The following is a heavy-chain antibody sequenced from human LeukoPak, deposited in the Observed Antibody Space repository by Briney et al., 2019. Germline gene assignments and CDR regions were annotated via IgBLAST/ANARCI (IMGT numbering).Heavy chain of an antibody. CDR2: MNPNSGNT. J-gene: IGHJ6*02. V-gene: IGHV1-8*01. Sequence: ASVKVSCKASGYTFTSYDINWVRQATGQGLEWMGWMNPNSGNTGYAQKFRGRVTMTRNTSLSTAYMELSSLRSEDTAVYYCARILRYFDWLLGDYYGMDVWGQGTTVTVSS. CDR1: GYTFTSYD. CDR3: ARILRYFDWLLGDYYGMDV. D-gene: IGHD3-9*01.